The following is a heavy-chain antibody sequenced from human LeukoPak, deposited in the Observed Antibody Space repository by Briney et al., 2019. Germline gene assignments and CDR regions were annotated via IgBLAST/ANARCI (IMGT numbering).Heavy chain of an antibody. J-gene: IGHJ4*02. D-gene: IGHD6-13*01. Sequence: PGGSLRLSCAASGFTFSSYAMTWVRQALGKGLEWVSGISNSGGSTYYADSVKGRFTISRDNSKNTLYLQMNSLRAEDTAVYYCAKRGAAAGAQHFDYWGQGTLVTVSS. CDR3: AKRGAAAGAQHFDY. CDR1: GFTFSSYA. CDR2: ISNSGGST. V-gene: IGHV3-23*01.